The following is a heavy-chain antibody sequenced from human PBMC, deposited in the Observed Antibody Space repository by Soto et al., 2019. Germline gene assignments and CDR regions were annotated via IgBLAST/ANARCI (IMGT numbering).Heavy chain of an antibody. V-gene: IGHV1-69*13. CDR3: ARAVGIQLWFYPGY. Sequence: GASLKVSCKSPGCTFSRNSISWVRQAPGQGLEWMGGIIPIFGTPNYAQKFQGRLTITADESTSTAYMELSSLRSDDTAVHYCARAVGIQLWFYPGYWGQGTLVTVSS. CDR1: GCTFSRNS. D-gene: IGHD5-18*01. CDR2: IIPIFGTP. J-gene: IGHJ4*02.